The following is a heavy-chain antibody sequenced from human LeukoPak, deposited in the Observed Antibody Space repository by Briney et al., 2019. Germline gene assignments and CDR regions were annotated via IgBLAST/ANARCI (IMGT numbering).Heavy chain of an antibody. CDR1: GGSISSYY. V-gene: IGHV4-59*01. J-gene: IGHJ4*02. D-gene: IGHD1-26*01. CDR2: IYYSGST. Sequence: SETLSLTCTVSGGSISSYYWSWIRQPPGKGLEWIGYIYYSGSTNYNPSLKSRVTISVDTSKNQFSLKLSSVTAADTAVYYCARAGTGATGGRFLDYWGQGTLVTVSS. CDR3: ARAGTGATGGRFLDY.